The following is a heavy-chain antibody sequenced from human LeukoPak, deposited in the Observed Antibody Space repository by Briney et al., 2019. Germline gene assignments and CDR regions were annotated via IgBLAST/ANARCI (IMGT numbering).Heavy chain of an antibody. CDR1: GFTLSNYS. CDR2: ISSSSSDI. V-gene: IGHV3-21*01. CDR3: ARESGYDIDFDY. Sequence: GGSLRLSCAASGFTLSNYSLNWVRQAPGKGLEWVSSISSSSSDIYYADSVKGRFTISRDNAKNSLYLQMNSLRAEDTAVYYCARESGYDIDFDYWGQGTLVTVSS. J-gene: IGHJ4*02. D-gene: IGHD5-12*01.